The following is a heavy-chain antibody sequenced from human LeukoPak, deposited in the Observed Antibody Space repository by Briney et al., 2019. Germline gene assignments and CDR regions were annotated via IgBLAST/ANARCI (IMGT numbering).Heavy chain of an antibody. CDR1: GGSVSSGHYY. CDR2: IHSSGTT. J-gene: IGHJ4*02. Sequence: SETLSLTCTVSGGSVSSGHYYWSWIRQHPGKGLEWIGYIHSSGTTYYNPSLKSRLTMSVDTSKNQFSLKLSSVTAADTAVYYCARAVSGRFDYWGQGTLVTVSS. V-gene: IGHV4-31*03. D-gene: IGHD6-19*01. CDR3: ARAVSGRFDY.